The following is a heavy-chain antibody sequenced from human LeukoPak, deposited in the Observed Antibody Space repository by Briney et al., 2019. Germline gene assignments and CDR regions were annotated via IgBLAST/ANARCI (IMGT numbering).Heavy chain of an antibody. CDR3: AKDLRGGRPVISYYYGMDV. Sequence: GSSLILSCAASGFTFSSYGMHWARQAAGKGLEWEAVISYDGSNKYYADSVKGRFTISRDNSKNTLYLQMNSLRAEDTAVYYCAKDLRGGRPVISYYYGMDVWGQGTTVTVSS. CDR1: GFTFSSYG. CDR2: ISYDGSNK. J-gene: IGHJ6*02. D-gene: IGHD3-9*01. V-gene: IGHV3-30*18.